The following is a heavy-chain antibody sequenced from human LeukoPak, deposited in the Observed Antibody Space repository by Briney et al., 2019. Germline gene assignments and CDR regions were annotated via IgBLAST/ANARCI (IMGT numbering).Heavy chain of an antibody. CDR1: GYTFANYG. J-gene: IGHJ3*02. Sequence: ASVKVSCKASGYTFANYGLTWVRQAPGQGLEWMGWISPYNGNTNYAQNPQGRVTMTTYTSTSTAYMELRILRSDDTAVYYCARDLISCPGGTCQLGAFDIWGQGTMVTVSS. V-gene: IGHV1-18*01. D-gene: IGHD2-15*01. CDR3: ARDLISCPGGTCQLGAFDI. CDR2: ISPYNGNT.